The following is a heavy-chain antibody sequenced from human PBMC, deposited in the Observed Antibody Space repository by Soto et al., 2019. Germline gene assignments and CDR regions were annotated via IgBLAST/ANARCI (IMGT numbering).Heavy chain of an antibody. Sequence: QVQLVESGGGVVQSGRSLRLSCAASGFTFSDYAIHWVRQAPGKGLEWVAVISYDGSNKYYADSVKGRFTISRDNSKNTLYLQMNSLRADDTAVYYCVGFNYAPTTSRFDYWGQGTLVTVSS. V-gene: IGHV3-30-3*01. D-gene: IGHD2-2*01. CDR1: GFTFSDYA. J-gene: IGHJ4*02. CDR2: ISYDGSNK. CDR3: VGFNYAPTTSRFDY.